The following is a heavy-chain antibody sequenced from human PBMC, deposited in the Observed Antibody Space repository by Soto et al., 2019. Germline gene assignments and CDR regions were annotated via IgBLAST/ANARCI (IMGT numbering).Heavy chain of an antibody. CDR2: INHSGST. J-gene: IGHJ4*02. Sequence: SETLSLTCAFYGWSFSGYYWSLIRQPPGKGLEWIGEINHSGSTNYNPSLKSRVTISVDTSKNQFSLKLSSVTAADTAVYYCARKYSSGWHGGFDYWGQGTLVTVSS. D-gene: IGHD6-19*01. CDR3: ARKYSSGWHGGFDY. V-gene: IGHV4-34*01. CDR1: GWSFSGYY.